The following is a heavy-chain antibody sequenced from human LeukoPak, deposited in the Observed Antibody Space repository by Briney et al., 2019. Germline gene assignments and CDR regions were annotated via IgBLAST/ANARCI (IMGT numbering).Heavy chain of an antibody. CDR1: GGSISGFY. V-gene: IGHV4-59*12. CDR3: ARVGSCSGGSCYYRLFDY. D-gene: IGHD2-15*01. Sequence: SETLSLTCTVSGGSISGFYWNWIRQPPGKGLEWIGYVYYSGNTNYNPSLKSRVTISLDTSKNQFSLKLRSVTAADTAVYYCARVGSCSGGSCYYRLFDYWGQGTLVTVSS. CDR2: VYYSGNT. J-gene: IGHJ4*02.